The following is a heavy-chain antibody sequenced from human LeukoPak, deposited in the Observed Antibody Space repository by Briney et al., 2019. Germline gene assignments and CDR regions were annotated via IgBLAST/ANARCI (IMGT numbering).Heavy chain of an antibody. J-gene: IGHJ5*02. CDR2: IKQDGSEK. Sequence: GGSLRLSCSASGFIFSSYWMTWVRQAPGKGLEWVANIKQDGSEKYYVDSVKGRFTISRDKAKNSLYLQMNSLRAESTAVYSCAREMQGLESDAGTMIINSWFDPWGQGTLVTVSS. CDR1: GFIFSSYW. CDR3: AREMQGLESDAGTMIINSWFDP. D-gene: IGHD3-22*01. V-gene: IGHV3-7*01.